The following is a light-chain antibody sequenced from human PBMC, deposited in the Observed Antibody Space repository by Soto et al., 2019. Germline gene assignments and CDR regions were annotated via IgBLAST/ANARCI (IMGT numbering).Light chain of an antibody. J-gene: IGLJ1*01. V-gene: IGLV1-47*01. CDR3: AAWDDSLSGYV. CDR1: SSNIGSNS. Sequence: SSSNIGSNSVYWYQQFPGAAPKLIIYRNNERPSGVTARFSGSTYDTSASLASSGLRSEDEADYYCAAWDDSLSGYVCGIGTKVTVL. CDR2: RNN.